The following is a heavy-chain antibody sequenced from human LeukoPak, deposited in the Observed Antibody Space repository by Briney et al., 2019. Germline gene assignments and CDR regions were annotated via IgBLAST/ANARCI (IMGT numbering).Heavy chain of an antibody. CDR1: GFTFSDHY. J-gene: IGHJ5*02. Sequence: PGGSLRLSCAASGFTFSDHYMDWVRQAPGKGLEWVGRIRNKANSYTTEYAASVKGRFTISRDDSKNSLYLQMNSLKTDDTAVYYCARMGGDYDYNWFDPWGQGTLVTVSS. CDR3: ARMGGDYDYNWFDP. D-gene: IGHD4-17*01. CDR2: IRNKANSYTT. V-gene: IGHV3-72*01.